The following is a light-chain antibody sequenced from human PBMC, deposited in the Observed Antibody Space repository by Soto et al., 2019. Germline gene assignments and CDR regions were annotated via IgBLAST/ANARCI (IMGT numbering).Light chain of an antibody. Sequence: TQSPGTLSLSPGETATLSCRASQSVKYNYLAWYQQRPGQAPRLLIYDASSRVAGIPDRFRGSGSGTDFTLTISRLEPQDFAVYFCQHYGYSAGTFGRGTKVELK. CDR3: QHYGYSAGT. V-gene: IGKV3-20*01. CDR1: QSVKYNY. J-gene: IGKJ1*01. CDR2: DAS.